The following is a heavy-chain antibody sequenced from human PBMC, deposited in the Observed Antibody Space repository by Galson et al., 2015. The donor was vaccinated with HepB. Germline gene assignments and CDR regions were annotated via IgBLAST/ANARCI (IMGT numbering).Heavy chain of an antibody. D-gene: IGHD2-2*01. CDR1: GFTFSSYS. CDR3: ARGSSMGRSSSIRSSEYFHY. CDR2: ISRDGSNK. Sequence: SLRLSCAASGFTFSSYSMNWVRQAPGKGLEWVSFISRDGSNKNYADSVRGRFTISRDNSKNTLYLQLNNLRVEDTAVYYCARGSSMGRSSSIRSSEYFHYWGQGTQVTVSS. V-gene: IGHV3-30*03. J-gene: IGHJ1*01.